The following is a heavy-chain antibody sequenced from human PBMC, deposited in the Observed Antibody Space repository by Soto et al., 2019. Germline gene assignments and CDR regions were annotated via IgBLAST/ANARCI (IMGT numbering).Heavy chain of an antibody. J-gene: IGHJ3*02. Sequence: SVKVSCKASGGTFSSYAISWVRQAPGQGLEWMGGIIPIFGTANYAQKFQGRVTITADESTSTAYIELSSLRSEDTAVYYCARDSSGDPSIANAFAIVGQGTMVTFSS. CDR3: ARDSSGDPSIANAFAI. V-gene: IGHV1-69*13. D-gene: IGHD3-22*01. CDR1: GGTFSSYA. CDR2: IIPIFGTA.